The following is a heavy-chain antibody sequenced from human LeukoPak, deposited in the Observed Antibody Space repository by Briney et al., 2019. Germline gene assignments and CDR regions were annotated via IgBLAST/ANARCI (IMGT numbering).Heavy chain of an antibody. CDR2: ISYDESYK. CDR3: ARSHYGDYVLDY. Sequence: PGRSLRLSCTASGFTFSSYAMHWVRQAPGKGLEWMALISYDESYKYYADSVKGRFTISKDISQNTLFLQMNSLRPEDTAVCYCARSHYGDYVLDYWGQGTLVTVSS. J-gene: IGHJ4*02. D-gene: IGHD4-17*01. CDR1: GFTFSSYA. V-gene: IGHV3-30*04.